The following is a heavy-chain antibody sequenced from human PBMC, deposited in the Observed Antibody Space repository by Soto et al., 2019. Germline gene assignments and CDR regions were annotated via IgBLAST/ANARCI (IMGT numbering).Heavy chain of an antibody. Sequence: QVQLVQSGAEVKKPGSSVKVSCKASGGTFSSYAISWVRQAPGQGLEWMGGIIPIFGTANYAQKFQGRVTIAADESTSTAYMELSSLRSEDTAVYYCARSGRSRAPMVRSWFDPWGQGTLVTVSS. J-gene: IGHJ5*02. D-gene: IGHD3-10*01. CDR1: GGTFSSYA. CDR2: IIPIFGTA. CDR3: ARSGRSRAPMVRSWFDP. V-gene: IGHV1-69*12.